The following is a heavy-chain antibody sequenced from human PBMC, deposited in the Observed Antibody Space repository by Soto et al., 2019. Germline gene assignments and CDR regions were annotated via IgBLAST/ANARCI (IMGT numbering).Heavy chain of an antibody. D-gene: IGHD2-15*01. CDR1: GFTVSSKY. J-gene: IGHJ6*04. V-gene: IGHV3-66*01. CDR2: IQSGGPT. Sequence: ESGGGLVQPGGSLRLSCAASGFTVSSKYMSWVRQAPGKGRELVSLIQSGGPTYYADSVKGRFTISRDTSENTVHLQMDSLGAEYTAVYYCARDDVLCDGGRCYGVPLDVLGKGTTVTVSS. CDR3: ARDDVLCDGGRCYGVPLDV.